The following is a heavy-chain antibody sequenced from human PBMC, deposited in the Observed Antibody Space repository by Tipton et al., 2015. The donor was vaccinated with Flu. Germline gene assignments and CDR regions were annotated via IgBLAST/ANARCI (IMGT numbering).Heavy chain of an antibody. CDR2: ISWNSGSI. D-gene: IGHD3-3*01. V-gene: IGHV3-9*01. CDR1: GFTFDDYA. CDR3: AKEGAYYDFWSGYPNYYYYGMDV. J-gene: IGHJ6*02. Sequence: SLRLSCAASGFTFDDYAMHWVRQAPGKGLEWVSGISWNSGSIGYADSVKGRFTISRDNAKNSLYLQMNSLRAEDTALYYCAKEGAYYDFWSGYPNYYYYGMDVWGQGTTVTVSS.